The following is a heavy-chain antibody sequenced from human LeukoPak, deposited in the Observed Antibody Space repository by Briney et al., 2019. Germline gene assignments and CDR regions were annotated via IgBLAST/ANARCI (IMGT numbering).Heavy chain of an antibody. CDR3: AKDWPSYYYDSSGYTRDG. V-gene: IGHV3-23*01. J-gene: IGHJ4*02. Sequence: GGSLRLSCAASGFTFISYAMSWVRQAPGKGLDWVSAINGSGGSTYYADSVKGRFTISRDNSKNTLYLQMNSLRAEDTAVYYCAKDWPSYYYDSSGYTRDGWGQGTLVTVSS. CDR1: GFTFISYA. D-gene: IGHD3-22*01. CDR2: INGSGGST.